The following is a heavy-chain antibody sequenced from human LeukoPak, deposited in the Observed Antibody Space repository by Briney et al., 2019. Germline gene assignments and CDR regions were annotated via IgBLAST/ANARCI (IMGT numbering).Heavy chain of an antibody. CDR1: GGSISSGSYY. Sequence: SETLSLTCTVSGGSISSGSYYWSWIRQPAGKGLEWIGRIYTSGSTNYNPSLKSRVTMSVDTSKNQFSLKLSSVTAADTAVYYCARGGAGYYYDSSGYYQLDYWGQGTLVTVSS. CDR3: ARGGAGYYYDSSGYYQLDY. V-gene: IGHV4-61*02. D-gene: IGHD3-22*01. CDR2: IYTSGST. J-gene: IGHJ4*02.